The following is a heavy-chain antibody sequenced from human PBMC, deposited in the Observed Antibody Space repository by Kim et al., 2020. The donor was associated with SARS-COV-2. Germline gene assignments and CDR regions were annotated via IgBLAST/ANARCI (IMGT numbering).Heavy chain of an antibody. CDR2: IKQDGSAK. CDR3: ARAAT. V-gene: IGHV3-7*03. CDR1: GFTFSDSW. Sequence: GGSLRLSCAASGFTFSDSWMSWVRQAPGKGLEWVASIKQDGSAKLYADSVKGRFTISRDNTNNSLFLQMNSLRDEDTAIYYCARAATWGQGTLVTASS. J-gene: IGHJ4*02.